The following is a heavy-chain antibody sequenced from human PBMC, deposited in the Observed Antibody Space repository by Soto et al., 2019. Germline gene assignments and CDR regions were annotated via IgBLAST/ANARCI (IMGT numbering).Heavy chain of an antibody. CDR2: INPSGGST. CDR3: ARVGIDSSGYQPTQGDDY. J-gene: IGHJ4*02. V-gene: IGHV1-46*03. Sequence: QVQLVQSGAEVKKPGASVKVSCKASGYTFTSYYMHWVRQAPGQGLEWMGIINPSGGSTSYAQKFQGRVTMTRDTSTSTVYMELSSLRSEDTAVYYCARVGIDSSGYQPTQGDDYWGQGTLVTVSS. CDR1: GYTFTSYY. D-gene: IGHD3-22*01.